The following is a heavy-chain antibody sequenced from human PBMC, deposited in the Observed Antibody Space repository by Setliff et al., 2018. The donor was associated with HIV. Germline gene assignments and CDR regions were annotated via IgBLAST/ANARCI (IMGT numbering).Heavy chain of an antibody. CDR2: INTNSGSP. J-gene: IGHJ5*02. D-gene: IGHD4-17*01. Sequence: ASVKVSCKASGYTFINYAMNWVRQAPGQGLEWMGWINTNSGSPTYAQAFTGRFVFSVDTSVTTAYLEISSLKTEDTAIYYCARALYGDYGGDINWLDPWGQGTLVTVSS. V-gene: IGHV7-4-1*02. CDR1: GYTFINYA. CDR3: ARALYGDYGGDINWLDP.